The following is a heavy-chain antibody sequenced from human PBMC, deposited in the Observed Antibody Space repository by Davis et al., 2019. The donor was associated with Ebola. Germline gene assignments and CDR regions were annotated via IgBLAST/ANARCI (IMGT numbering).Heavy chain of an antibody. V-gene: IGHV4-31*03. Sequence: LRLSCTVSGGSISSGGYYWSWIRQHPGKGLEWIGYIYYSGSTYYNPSLKSRVTISVDTSKNQFSLKLSSVTAADTAVYYCARYIVVVPAASYYMDVWGKGTTVTVSS. CDR3: ARYIVVVPAASYYMDV. D-gene: IGHD2-2*01. CDR2: IYYSGST. J-gene: IGHJ6*03. CDR1: GGSISSGGYY.